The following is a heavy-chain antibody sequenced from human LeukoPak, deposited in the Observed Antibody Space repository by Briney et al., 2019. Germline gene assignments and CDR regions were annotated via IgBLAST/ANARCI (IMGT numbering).Heavy chain of an antibody. CDR1: GGSISSSSDY. Sequence: PSETLSLTCTVSGGSISSSSDYWGWIRQPPGKGLEWIGSIYYSGSTYYNPSLKSRVTISVDTSKNQFSLKLSSVTAADTAVYYCGIHGSHDAFDIWGQGTMVTVSS. CDR3: GIHGSHDAFDI. V-gene: IGHV4-39*07. CDR2: IYYSGST. D-gene: IGHD5-24*01. J-gene: IGHJ3*02.